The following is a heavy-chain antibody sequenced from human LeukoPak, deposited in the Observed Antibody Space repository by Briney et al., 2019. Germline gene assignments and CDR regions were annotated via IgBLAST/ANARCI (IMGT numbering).Heavy chain of an antibody. V-gene: IGHV5-51*01. D-gene: IGHD4-23*01. CDR1: GYSFTSYW. Sequence: GESLKISCKGSGYSFTSYWINWVRQMPGKGLEWMGIIYPGDSDTKYSPSFQGQVTISVDKSINTAYLQWSSLKASDIAMYYCARRSYGGKDFDYWGQGTLVTVSS. J-gene: IGHJ4*02. CDR3: ARRSYGGKDFDY. CDR2: IYPGDSDT.